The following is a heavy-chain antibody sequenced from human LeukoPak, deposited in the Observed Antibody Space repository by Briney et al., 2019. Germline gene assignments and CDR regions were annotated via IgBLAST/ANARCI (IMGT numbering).Heavy chain of an antibody. D-gene: IGHD4-17*01. CDR1: GFTFDDYA. Sequence: GGSLRLSCAASGFTFDDYAMHWVRQAPGKGLEWVSGISWNSGSIGYADSVKGRFTISRDNAKNSLYLQMNSLRAEDTALYYCAKAGDLTGQYFQHWGQGILVTVSS. CDR3: AKAGDLTGQYFQH. J-gene: IGHJ1*01. V-gene: IGHV3-9*01. CDR2: ISWNSGSI.